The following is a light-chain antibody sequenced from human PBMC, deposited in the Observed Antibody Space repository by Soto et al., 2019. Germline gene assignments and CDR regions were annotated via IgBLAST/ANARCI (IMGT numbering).Light chain of an antibody. CDR2: DVT. CDR3: CSYAGSSTVV. J-gene: IGLJ2*01. V-gene: IGLV2-23*02. CDR1: NSDVGSYNL. Sequence: QSALTKPASVSGSPGQSITISCTGTNSDVGSYNLVSWYQHHPGKAPKLMIYDVTNRPSGGSNRFSGSTSGNTASLTISGLQAEDEAVYYCCSYAGSSTVVFGGGTKLTVL.